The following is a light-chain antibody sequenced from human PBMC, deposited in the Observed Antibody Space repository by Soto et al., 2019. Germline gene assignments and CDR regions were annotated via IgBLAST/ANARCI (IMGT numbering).Light chain of an antibody. Sequence: IVLTQSPATLSLSPGARAPLSCRASQSISTNLAWYQQKPGQAPRLLIYGASTRATGIPARFSGSGSGTEFTLTISSLQSEDFAVYYCQQYNNWRTFGQGTKVDIK. J-gene: IGKJ1*01. V-gene: IGKV3-15*01. CDR3: QQYNNWRT. CDR2: GAS. CDR1: QSISTN.